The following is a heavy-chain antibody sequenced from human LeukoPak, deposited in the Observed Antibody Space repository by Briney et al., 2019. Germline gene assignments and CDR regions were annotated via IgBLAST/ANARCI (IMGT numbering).Heavy chain of an antibody. CDR1: RYSISSGFY. V-gene: IGHV4-38-2*02. Sequence: SETLSLTCTVSRYSISSGFYWGWIRQPPGKGLEWIGSIDSSGSTYYNPSLKSRVTISVDTSKNQVSLKLRSVTAADTAVYYCARGDSGWYLGLGFDYWGQGTPVTVSS. CDR3: ARGDSGWYLGLGFDY. D-gene: IGHD6-19*01. J-gene: IGHJ4*02. CDR2: IDSSGST.